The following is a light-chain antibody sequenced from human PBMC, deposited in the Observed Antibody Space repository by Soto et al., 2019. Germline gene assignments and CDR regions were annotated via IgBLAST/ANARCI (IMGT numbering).Light chain of an antibody. CDR2: DAS. CDR3: PQYNSLWT. J-gene: IGKJ1*01. V-gene: IGKV1-5*01. Sequence: DIQMTQSPSSLSASVGDGVTITCRASQTVSFRLAWYQQKPGKAPKLLISDASRLESGVPSRFSGSGFGTEFTLTLSSLQPDDFATYYCPQYNSLWTFGQGTKLEIK. CDR1: QTVSFR.